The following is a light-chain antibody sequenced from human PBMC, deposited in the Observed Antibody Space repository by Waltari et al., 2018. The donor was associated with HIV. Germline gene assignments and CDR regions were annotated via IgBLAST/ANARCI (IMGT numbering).Light chain of an antibody. CDR3: QQYSDWPPFT. J-gene: IGKJ3*01. V-gene: IGKV3-15*01. CDR1: QTVRSG. CDR2: AAS. Sequence: EIVMTQSPATLSVSPGERATLSCRASQTVRSGLAWYQQKPGQAPRLLLYAASTRATGIPARFTGSGSGTEFTLTISSLQSEDFAVYYCQQYSDWPPFTFGQGTRVEIK.